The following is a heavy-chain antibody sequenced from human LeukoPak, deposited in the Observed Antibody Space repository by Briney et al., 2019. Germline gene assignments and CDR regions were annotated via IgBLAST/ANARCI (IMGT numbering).Heavy chain of an antibody. CDR2: TYYSGST. J-gene: IGHJ4*02. CDR3: ARRGYSYGYVTMYYFDY. CDR1: GGSISSSSYY. V-gene: IGHV4-39*01. D-gene: IGHD5-18*01. Sequence: SETLSLTCTVSGGSISSSSYYWGWIRQPPGKGLEWIGSTYYSGSTYYNPSLKSRVTISVDTSKNQFSLKLSSVTAADTAVYYCARRGYSYGYVTMYYFDYWGQGTLVTVSS.